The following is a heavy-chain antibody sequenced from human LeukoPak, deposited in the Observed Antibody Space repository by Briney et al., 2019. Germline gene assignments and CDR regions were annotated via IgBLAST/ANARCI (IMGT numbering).Heavy chain of an antibody. CDR3: ARSYSGNYYYFDY. CDR1: GYTFTSYG. V-gene: IGHV1-18*01. D-gene: IGHD1-26*01. CDR2: ISAYNGNT. Sequence: ASVKVSCKAPGYTFTSYGISWVRQAPGQGLEWMGWISAYNGNTDYAQKLQGRVTMTTGTSTSTAYMELRSLRSDDTAVYYCARSYSGNYYYFDYWGQGTLVTVSS. J-gene: IGHJ4*02.